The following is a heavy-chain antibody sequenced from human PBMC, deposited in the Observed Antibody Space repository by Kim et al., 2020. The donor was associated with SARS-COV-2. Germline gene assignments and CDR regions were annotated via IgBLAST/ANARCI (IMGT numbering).Heavy chain of an antibody. J-gene: IGHJ4*02. D-gene: IGHD2-15*01. CDR2: ISGGGDDT. CDR3: GRAIAPGRPYYFDY. CDR1: GFIFSGYG. Sequence: GGSLRLSCAASGFIFSGYGMTWVRQAPGKGLEWVSSISGGGDDTSYADSVKGRFTISRDKSKKTLFLQMSSLRVEDTALYFCGRAIAPGRPYYFDYWGQGDLVTVSS. V-gene: IGHV3-23*01.